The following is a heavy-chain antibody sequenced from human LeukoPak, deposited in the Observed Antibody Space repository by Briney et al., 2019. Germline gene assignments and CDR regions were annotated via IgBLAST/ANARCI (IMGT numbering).Heavy chain of an antibody. V-gene: IGHV4-39*01. CDR2: IYYSGST. CDR3: ARPLTSGTALWYFDL. J-gene: IGHJ2*01. Sequence: TSETLSLTCTVSGGSISSSNYYWGWIRQPPGKGLEWIGSIYYSGSTYYNPSLKSRVTISVDTSKNQFSLKLSSVTAADTAVYYCARPLTSGTALWYFDLWGRGTLVTVSS. D-gene: IGHD5-18*01. CDR1: GGSISSSNYY.